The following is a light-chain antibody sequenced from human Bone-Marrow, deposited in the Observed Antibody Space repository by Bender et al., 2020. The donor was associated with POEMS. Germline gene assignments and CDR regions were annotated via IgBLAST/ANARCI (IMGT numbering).Light chain of an antibody. CDR1: SSNIGAHA. CDR3: AVWDDSLNGWV. J-gene: IGLJ3*02. V-gene: IGLV1-44*01. CDR2: SSH. Sequence: QSVLTQPPSASGTPGQRVTISCSGGSSNIGAHAVNWYQHLPGTAPKLLIYSSHRRPSEVPDRFPGSRAGTSASLAIIGVQYEDEADDYCAVWDDSLNGWVFGGGTKLTVL.